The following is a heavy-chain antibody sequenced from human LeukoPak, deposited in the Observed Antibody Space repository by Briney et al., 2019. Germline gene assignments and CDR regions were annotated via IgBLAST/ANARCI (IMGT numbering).Heavy chain of an antibody. J-gene: IGHJ5*02. Sequence: GGSLRLSCAASGFTFSSYAMSWVRQAPGKGLEWVSTISDSGSTYYADSVRGRFTISRDNAKNTVYLQMNSLRAEDTAVYFCAKTISGYCSRTSCLNWFDPWGQGTLVTVSS. V-gene: IGHV3-23*01. D-gene: IGHD2-2*03. CDR1: GFTFSSYA. CDR2: ISDSGST. CDR3: AKTISGYCSRTSCLNWFDP.